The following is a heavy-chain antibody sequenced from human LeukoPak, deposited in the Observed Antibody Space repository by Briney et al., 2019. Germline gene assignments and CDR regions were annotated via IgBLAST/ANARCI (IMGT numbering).Heavy chain of an antibody. CDR3: AKDQGVVGSYDY. J-gene: IGHJ4*01. Sequence: GGSLRLSCAASGFTFSTFGMNWVRQAPDKGLEWVAFIQYDDSIEYYADSVKGRFTISRDNSKNTLYLQMNSLRGDDTAVYYCAKDQGVVGSYDYWDHGTLVTVSS. V-gene: IGHV3-30*02. CDR2: IQYDDSIE. CDR1: GFTFSTFG. D-gene: IGHD3-10*01.